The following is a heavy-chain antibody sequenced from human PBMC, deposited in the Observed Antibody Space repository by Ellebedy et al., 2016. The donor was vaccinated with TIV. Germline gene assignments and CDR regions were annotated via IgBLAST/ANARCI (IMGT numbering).Heavy chain of an antibody. CDR3: ARGRTTMITNPKYFDY. D-gene: IGHD3-16*01. Sequence: SETLSLXXTVSGGSITSSSYYWTWIRQAPGKGPEWIGEINDSGTTNYNPSLKSRVTISVDTSKNQFSLKLTSVTAADTAVYYCARGRTTMITNPKYFDYWGHGTPLTVSS. CDR2: INDSGTT. J-gene: IGHJ4*01. CDR1: GGSITSSSYY. V-gene: IGHV4-39*07.